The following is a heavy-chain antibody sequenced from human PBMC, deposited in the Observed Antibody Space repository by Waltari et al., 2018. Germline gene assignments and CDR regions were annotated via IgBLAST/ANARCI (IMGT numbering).Heavy chain of an antibody. CDR3: ARGPTGGPLAF. Sequence: QVQLRQWGAGLLKPSETLSLTCAVSRAPFNDFFYTWVRQPPGKGLEWLGEIKHAGRTVYTPSYESRMKMPVDTAKMQFSLRLTSVTAADTAVYFCARGPTGGPLAFWGQGILVTVSS. D-gene: IGHD3-10*01. CDR2: IKHAGRT. V-gene: IGHV4-34*01. J-gene: IGHJ1*01. CDR1: RAPFNDFF.